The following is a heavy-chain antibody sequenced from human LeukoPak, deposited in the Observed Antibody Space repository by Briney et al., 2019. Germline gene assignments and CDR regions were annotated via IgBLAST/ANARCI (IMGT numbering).Heavy chain of an antibody. CDR2: IIPIFGTA. Sequence: ASVKVSCKASGYTFTSYGISWVRQAPGQGLEWMGGIIPIFGTANYAQKFQGRVTITADKSTSTAYMELSSLRSEDTAVYYCARVPQIGRRKWLDNYYFDYWGQGTLVTVSS. CDR1: GYTFTSYG. D-gene: IGHD1-1*01. CDR3: ARVPQIGRRKWLDNYYFDY. V-gene: IGHV1-69*06. J-gene: IGHJ4*02.